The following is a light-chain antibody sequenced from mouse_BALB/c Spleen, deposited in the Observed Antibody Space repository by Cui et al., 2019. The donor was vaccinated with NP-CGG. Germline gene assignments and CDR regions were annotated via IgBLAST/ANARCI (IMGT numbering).Light chain of an antibody. CDR1: PGAVTSSNY. Sequence: QAVVTRESALTPSPGATVTLNFRSRPGAVTSSNYANWVQEKPDHLFTGLIGGTNNRAPGVPARFSGSLIGDKAALTIIGAQTEDEAIYFCALWYSNHWVFGGGTKLTVL. V-gene: IGLV1*01. CDR3: ALWYSNHWV. J-gene: IGLJ1*01. CDR2: GTN.